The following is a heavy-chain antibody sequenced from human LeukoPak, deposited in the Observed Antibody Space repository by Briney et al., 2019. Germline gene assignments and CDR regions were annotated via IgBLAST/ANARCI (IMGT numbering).Heavy chain of an antibody. CDR3: GREWAVDF. CDR1: GFTFSSYS. V-gene: IGHV3-7*01. Sequence: PGGSLRLSCAASGFTFSSYSMTWVRQAPGKGLECVAIIKQDGSEKYYVNSVKGRFTISRDNAKNSLYLQMNSLRVEDTAVYYCGREWAVDFWGQGTLVTVSS. CDR2: IKQDGSEK. J-gene: IGHJ4*02.